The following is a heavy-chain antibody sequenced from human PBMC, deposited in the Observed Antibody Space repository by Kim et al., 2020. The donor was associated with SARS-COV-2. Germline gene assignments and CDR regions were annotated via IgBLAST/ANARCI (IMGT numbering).Heavy chain of an antibody. CDR2: INPNSGGT. D-gene: IGHD6-13*01. J-gene: IGHJ6*02. CDR3: ARLPSIADTYYKGMDV. V-gene: IGHV1-2*06. CDR1: GYSFTGYY. Sequence: ASVKVSCKASGYSFTGYYIHWVRQAPGQGLEWMGRINPNSGGTNYAQKFQGRVTMTRDTSITTAYMELNRLTSDDTAVYYCARLPSIADTYYKGMDVWGQGTTVTVSS.